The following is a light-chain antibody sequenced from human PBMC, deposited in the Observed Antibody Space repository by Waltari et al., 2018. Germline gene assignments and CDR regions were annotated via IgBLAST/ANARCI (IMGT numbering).Light chain of an antibody. J-gene: IGKJ5*01. CDR3: QQCNDWPPAIT. V-gene: IGKV3D-15*01. CDR1: QSVGSN. CDR2: DAH. Sequence: EIVITQSPATLSVSPGERATLSCRASQSVGSNLACYQQKPGHAPRLLIYDAHTRATGVPARFSVSGSGTDFTLTISSLQSEDFAIYYCQQCNDWPPAITFGQGTRLEI.